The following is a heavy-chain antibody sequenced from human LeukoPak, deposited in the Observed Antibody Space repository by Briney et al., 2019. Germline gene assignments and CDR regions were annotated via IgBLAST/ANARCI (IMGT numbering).Heavy chain of an antibody. D-gene: IGHD6-13*01. CDR1: GYTFTGYY. CDR3: ASGIGYSSSWYYFDY. CDR2: INPNSGGT. V-gene: IGHV1-2*02. J-gene: IGHJ4*02. Sequence: GASVTVSCTASGYTFTGYYMHWVRQAPGQGLEWMGWINPNSGGTNYAQKFQGRVTMTRDTSISTAYMELSRLRSDDTAVYYCASGIGYSSSWYYFDYWGQGTLVTVSS.